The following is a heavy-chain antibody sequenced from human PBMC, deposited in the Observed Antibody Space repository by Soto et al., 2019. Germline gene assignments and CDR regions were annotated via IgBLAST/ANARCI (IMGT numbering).Heavy chain of an antibody. J-gene: IGHJ4*02. Sequence: EVQLVESGGGLVQPGGSLKLSCAASGFTFSGSAMHWVRQASGKGLEWVGRIRSKANSYATAYAVSVKGRFTISRDDSRTTAYLQMNSLKTEDTAVYYCARGVYDFWSGHPKGLDYWGQGTVVTVSS. CDR1: GFTFSGSA. CDR3: ARGVYDFWSGHPKGLDY. D-gene: IGHD3-3*01. CDR2: IRSKANSYAT. V-gene: IGHV3-73*02.